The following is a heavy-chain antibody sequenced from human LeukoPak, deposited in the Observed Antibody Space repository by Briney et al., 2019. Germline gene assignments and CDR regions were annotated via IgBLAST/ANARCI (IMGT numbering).Heavy chain of an antibody. CDR1: GFTFSSFW. Sequence: GGSLRLSCAASGFTFSSFWMNWVRQAPGKGLEWVANIKQDGSEKYFVDPVKGRFTISRDNAKNSLYLQMNSLRVEDTAVYYCARDGDRSRGDTFGIWGQGTMVTVSS. CDR2: IKQDGSEK. D-gene: IGHD3-10*01. CDR3: ARDGDRSRGDTFGI. V-gene: IGHV3-7*04. J-gene: IGHJ3*02.